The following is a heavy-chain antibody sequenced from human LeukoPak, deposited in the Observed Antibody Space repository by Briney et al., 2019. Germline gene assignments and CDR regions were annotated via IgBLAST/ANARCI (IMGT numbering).Heavy chain of an antibody. Sequence: PSETLSPTCGVSGGSISSTNWWTWVRQPPGEGLEWIGEVHLSGRTNYNPSLESRVTMSVDMSENHISLKLTSVTAADTAVYYCARGHYGPGIGTYPNWGQGTLVTVSA. CDR2: VHLSGRT. CDR1: GGSISSTNW. V-gene: IGHV4-4*02. J-gene: IGHJ4*02. CDR3: ARGHYGPGIGTYPN. D-gene: IGHD3-10*01.